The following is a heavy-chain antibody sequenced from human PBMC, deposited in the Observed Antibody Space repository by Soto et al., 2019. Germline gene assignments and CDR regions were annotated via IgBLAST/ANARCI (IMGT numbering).Heavy chain of an antibody. CDR3: ARSPGGPMTPGDY. D-gene: IGHD3-10*01. J-gene: IGHJ4*02. Sequence: ASVKVSCRASGYTFTSYAMHWVRQAPGQRLEWMGWINAGNGNTKYSQKFQGRVTITRDTSASTAYMELSSLRSEDTAVYYCARSPGGPMTPGDYWGQGTLVTVSS. CDR2: INAGNGNT. V-gene: IGHV1-3*01. CDR1: GYTFTSYA.